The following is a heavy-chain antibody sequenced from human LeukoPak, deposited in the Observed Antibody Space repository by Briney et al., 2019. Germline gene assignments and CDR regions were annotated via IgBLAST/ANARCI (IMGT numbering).Heavy chain of an antibody. CDR2: SSSSGST. J-gene: IGHJ2*01. V-gene: IGHV4-61*02. CDR3: AKARDRDNFNWHFDL. CDR1: GDSIRSGNYY. Sequence: PSETLSLTCTVSGDSIRSGNYYWSWIRQPAGKGLEWLGRSSSSGSTIYNPALKSRVSISVDPSKNQFSLNLRSVTAADTAVYFCAKARDRDNFNWHFDLWGRGTLVTVSS. D-gene: IGHD1-1*01.